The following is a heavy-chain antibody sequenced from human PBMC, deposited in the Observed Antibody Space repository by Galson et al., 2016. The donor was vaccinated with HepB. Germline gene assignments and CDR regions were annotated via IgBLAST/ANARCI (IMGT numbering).Heavy chain of an antibody. CDR1: EFTLSYHW. D-gene: IGHD6-19*01. V-gene: IGHV3-7*01. Sequence: SLRLSCAVSEFTLSYHWMNWVRQAPGKGLEWVATMKGDETQKRYVDSVKGRFTLSRGNAESSLFLTMDSLRAEDTAVYYCARLGGSGWNTDFWGQGTLVTVSS. CDR3: ARLGGSGWNTDF. CDR2: MKGDETQK. J-gene: IGHJ4*02.